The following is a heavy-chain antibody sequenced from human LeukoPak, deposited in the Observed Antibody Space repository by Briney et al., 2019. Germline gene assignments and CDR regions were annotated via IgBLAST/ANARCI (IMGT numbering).Heavy chain of an antibody. V-gene: IGHV4-59*08. CDR1: GGSISSYY. J-gene: IGHJ4*02. Sequence: PETLSLTCTVSGGSISSYYWSWIRQPPGKRLEWIGYIYYSGSTNYNSSLKSRVTISVDTSKDQFSLKLSSVTAADTAVYYCARHAAFAEYQSHLTHFDYWGQGTLVTVSS. D-gene: IGHD2-2*01. CDR3: ARHAAFAEYQSHLTHFDY. CDR2: IYYSGST.